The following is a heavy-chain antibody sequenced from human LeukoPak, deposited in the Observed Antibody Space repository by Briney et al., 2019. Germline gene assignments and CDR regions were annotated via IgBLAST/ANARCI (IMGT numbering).Heavy chain of an antibody. CDR3: ASIAVADFPGGFDY. CDR1: GGSISSYY. J-gene: IGHJ4*02. D-gene: IGHD6-19*01. CDR2: TYYSGST. V-gene: IGHV4-59*01. Sequence: SETLSLTCTVSGGSISSYYWSWIRQPPGKGLEWIGYTYYSGSTNYNPSLKSRVTISVNTSKNQFSLKLSSVTAADTAVYYCASIAVADFPGGFDYWGQGTLVTVSS.